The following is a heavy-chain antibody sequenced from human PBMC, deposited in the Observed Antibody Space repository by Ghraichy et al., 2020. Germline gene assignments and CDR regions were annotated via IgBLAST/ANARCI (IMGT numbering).Heavy chain of an antibody. D-gene: IGHD2-15*01. CDR3: VRGGRATD. V-gene: IGHV3-7*01. CDR2: IKEDGTAK. CDR1: GFTFSNSW. J-gene: IGHJ4*02. Sequence: LSLTCAASGFTFSNSWMSWVRQAPGKGLGWVAKIKEDGTAKYYVGSVQGRFTISRDNAKNSLFLQMNSLRGEDAALYYCVRGGRATDWGQGTLVTVSS.